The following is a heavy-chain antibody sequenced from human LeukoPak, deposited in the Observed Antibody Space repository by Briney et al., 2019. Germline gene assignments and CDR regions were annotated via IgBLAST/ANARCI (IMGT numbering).Heavy chain of an antibody. Sequence: ASVKVSCKASEYAFTGFYLHWVRQAPGQAFEWMGWINGDNGSTYYSQKFRGRFTMTRDTSISTAHMDLRSLTSDDTAVYYCARLTSSWDAYDVWGQGTVVTVSS. CDR3: ARLTSSWDAYDV. J-gene: IGHJ3*01. CDR1: EYAFTGFY. D-gene: IGHD2-2*01. CDR2: INGDNGST. V-gene: IGHV1-2*02.